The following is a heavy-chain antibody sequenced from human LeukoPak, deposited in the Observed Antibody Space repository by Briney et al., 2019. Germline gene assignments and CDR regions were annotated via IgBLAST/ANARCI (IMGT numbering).Heavy chain of an antibody. CDR1: GYTFTRRF. CDR2: IDPDGGST. V-gene: IGHV1-46*01. Sequence: ASVKVSCKASGYTFTRRFLRWVRQAPGQGLEWMGIIDPDGGSTNYAQRFQGRLTMTRDTSTTTVYMELSSLRSEDTAVYYCASWAGETKNGLWSGPFDYWGQGTLVTVSS. CDR3: ASWAGETKNGLWSGPFDY. J-gene: IGHJ4*02. D-gene: IGHD3-3*01.